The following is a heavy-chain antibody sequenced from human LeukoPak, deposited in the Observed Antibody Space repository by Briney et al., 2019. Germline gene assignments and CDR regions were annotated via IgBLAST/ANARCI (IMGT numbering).Heavy chain of an antibody. CDR3: AKSGLYYYDSSGYYDY. Sequence: GGSLRLSCAASGFTFSSYAMSWVRQAPGKGLEWVSAISGRGGSTYYADSVKGRFTISRDNSKNTLYLQMNSLRAEDMAVYYCAKSGLYYYDSSGYYDYWGQGTLVTVSS. D-gene: IGHD3-22*01. V-gene: IGHV3-23*01. CDR1: GFTFSSYA. CDR2: ISGRGGST. J-gene: IGHJ4*02.